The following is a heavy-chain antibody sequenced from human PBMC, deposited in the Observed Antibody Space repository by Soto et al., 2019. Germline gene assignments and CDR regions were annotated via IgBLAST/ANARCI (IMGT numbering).Heavy chain of an antibody. V-gene: IGHV4-34*01. CDR1: GGSFSGYY. D-gene: IGHD5-12*01. J-gene: IGHJ4*02. CDR3: ARARGGRGWLQLYYFDY. Sequence: QVQLQQWGAGLLKPSETLSLTCAVYGGSFSGYYWSWIRQPPGKGLEWIGEINHSGSTNYNPSLKRRVTISVATSKNQFSLKLSSVPAADTAVYYCARARGGRGWLQLYYFDYWGQGTLVTVSS. CDR2: INHSGST.